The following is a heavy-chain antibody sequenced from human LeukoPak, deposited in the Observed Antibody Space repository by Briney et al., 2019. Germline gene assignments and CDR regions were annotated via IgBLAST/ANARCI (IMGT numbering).Heavy chain of an antibody. J-gene: IGHJ4*02. V-gene: IGHV1-2*02. CDR2: INPNSGGT. CDR3: ARDYYDSSGYYY. Sequence: GASVTVSCKASGYTFTGYYMHWVRQAPGQGLEWMGWINPNSGGTNYAQKFQGRVTMTRDTSISTAYMELSRLRSDDTAVYYCARDYYDSSGYYYWGQGTLVTVSS. D-gene: IGHD3-22*01. CDR1: GYTFTGYY.